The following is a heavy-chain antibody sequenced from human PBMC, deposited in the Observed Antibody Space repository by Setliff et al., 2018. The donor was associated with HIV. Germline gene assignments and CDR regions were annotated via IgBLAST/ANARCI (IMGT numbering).Heavy chain of an antibody. J-gene: IGHJ4*02. Sequence: ASVKVSCKASGYTFTSYGISWVRQAPGRGLEWMGWISAYNGNTNYAQKLQGRVTMTTDTSTSTAYMELRSLRSDDTAVYYCARTAGYYDPYYYFDYWGQGTLVTVSS. V-gene: IGHV1-18*01. CDR3: ARTAGYYDPYYYFDY. D-gene: IGHD3-22*01. CDR1: GYTFTSYG. CDR2: ISAYNGNT.